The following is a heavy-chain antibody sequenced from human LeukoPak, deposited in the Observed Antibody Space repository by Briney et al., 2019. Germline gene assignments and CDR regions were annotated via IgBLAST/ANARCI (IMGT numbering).Heavy chain of an antibody. Sequence: GGSLRLSCAASGFTVSSNYMSWVRQAPGKGLEWVSVIYSGGSTYYADSVKGRFTISRDNSKNTLYLQMNSLRAEDTAVYYCARGSDYSNYVVYWGQGTLVTVSS. V-gene: IGHV3-53*01. CDR2: IYSGGST. D-gene: IGHD4-11*01. CDR1: GFTVSSNY. CDR3: ARGSDYSNYVVY. J-gene: IGHJ4*02.